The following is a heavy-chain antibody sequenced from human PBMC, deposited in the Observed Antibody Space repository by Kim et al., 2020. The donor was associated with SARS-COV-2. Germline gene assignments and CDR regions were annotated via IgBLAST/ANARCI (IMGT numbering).Heavy chain of an antibody. V-gene: IGHV3-23*01. D-gene: IGHD6-19*01. J-gene: IGHJ4*02. CDR3: AKDLRVIAVAGGFDY. Sequence: DSVKGRFTISRDSSKNTLYLQMNSLRAEDTAVYYCAKDLRVIAVAGGFDYWGQGTLVTVSS.